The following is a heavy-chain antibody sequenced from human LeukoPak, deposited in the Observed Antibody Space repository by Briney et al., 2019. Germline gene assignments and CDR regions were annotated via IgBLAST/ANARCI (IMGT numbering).Heavy chain of an antibody. V-gene: IGHV3-64D*06. CDR3: VKDRVSISSSGYFDY. Sequence: GESLRRSCSASGFTFSSYAMHRVRQAPGKGLEYVSAISSNGGSTYYADSVKGRFTISRDNSKNTLYLQMSSLRAEDTAVYYCVKDRVSISSSGYFDYWGQGTLVTVFS. D-gene: IGHD6-13*01. J-gene: IGHJ4*02. CDR2: ISSNGGST. CDR1: GFTFSSYA.